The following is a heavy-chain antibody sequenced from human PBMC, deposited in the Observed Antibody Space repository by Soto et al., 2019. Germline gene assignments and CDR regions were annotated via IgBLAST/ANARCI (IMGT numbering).Heavy chain of an antibody. CDR2: IYPGDSDT. CDR1: GYSFTGYW. V-gene: IGHV5-51*03. CDR3: ARLVYCSSTRCFNPFDY. J-gene: IGHJ4*02. Sequence: EVQLVQPGAEVKKPGESLKISCKGSGYSFTGYWIGWVRQMPGKGLEWMGIIYPGDSDTRYSPSFQGQVTISADKSISTAYLQWSSLKASDTAMYYCARLVYCSSTRCFNPFDYWGRGTLVTVSS. D-gene: IGHD2-2*01.